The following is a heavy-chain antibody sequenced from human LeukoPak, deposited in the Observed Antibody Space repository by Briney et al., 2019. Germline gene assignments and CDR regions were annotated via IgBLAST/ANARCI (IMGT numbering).Heavy chain of an antibody. CDR1: GYTFTSYG. J-gene: IGHJ5*02. Sequence: VASVKVSCKASGYTFTSYGISWVRQAPGQGPEWMGWISAYNGNTNYAQKLQGRVTMTTDTSTSTAYMELRGLRSDDTAVYYCARDFAWGSGGAPIDDNWLDPWGQGILVTVSS. CDR3: ARDFAWGSGGAPIDDNWLDP. CDR2: ISAYNGNT. D-gene: IGHD7-27*01. V-gene: IGHV1-18*01.